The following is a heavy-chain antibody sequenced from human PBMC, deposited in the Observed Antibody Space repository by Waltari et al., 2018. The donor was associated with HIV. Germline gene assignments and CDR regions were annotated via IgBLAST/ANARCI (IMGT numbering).Heavy chain of an antibody. CDR3: ARGGSTHTHFAY. Sequence: QVQLVQSGAEVKKPVASVKVSCKASGYSFTSYDINWVRQATGQGLEWMGWMTPSSGNTGSAQKFQGRVTMSRNTSVSTVYMELSTLTSDDTAIYFCARGGSTHTHFAYWGQGTLVTVSS. CDR2: MTPSSGNT. CDR1: GYSFTSYD. V-gene: IGHV1-8*01. D-gene: IGHD1-26*01. J-gene: IGHJ4*02.